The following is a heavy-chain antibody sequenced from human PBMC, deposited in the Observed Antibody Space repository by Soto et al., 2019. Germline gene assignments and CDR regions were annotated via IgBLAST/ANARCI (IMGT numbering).Heavy chain of an antibody. CDR3: ARVRDRVVPAVGENYYYYGMDV. CDR1: GGTFSSYA. D-gene: IGHD2-2*01. V-gene: IGHV1-69*13. Sequence: SVKVSCKASGGTFSSYAISWVRQAPGQGLEWMGGIIPIFGTANYAQKFQGRVTITADESTSTAYMELSSLRSEDTAMYYCARVRDRVVPAVGENYYYYGMDVWGQGTTVTVS. J-gene: IGHJ6*02. CDR2: IIPIFGTA.